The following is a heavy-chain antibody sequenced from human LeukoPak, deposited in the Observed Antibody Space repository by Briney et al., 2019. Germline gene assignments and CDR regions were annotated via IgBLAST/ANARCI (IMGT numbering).Heavy chain of an antibody. J-gene: IGHJ5*01. CDR1: GFTFSSYA. D-gene: IGHD6-19*01. CDR3: AKGRSGLRSWFAP. V-gene: IGHV3-23*01. CDR2: ISGSGGST. Sequence: GGSLRLSCAASGFTFSSYAMSWVRQAPGEGLEWVSGISGSGGSTYYADSVKGRFTISRANSKNTLYLHMNSLRAEETAACYCAKGRSGLRSWFAPWGQRTLVTVPS.